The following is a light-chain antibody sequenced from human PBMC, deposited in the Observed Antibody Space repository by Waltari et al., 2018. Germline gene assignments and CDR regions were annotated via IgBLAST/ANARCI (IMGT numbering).Light chain of an antibody. CDR1: SSDVGGFNF. J-gene: IGLJ2*01. CDR2: AVF. CDR3: SSYTASPPHVV. Sequence: QSALTQPASVSGSPGQSISISCTGISSDVGGFNFVSCYQQHTGKAPKPMIYAVFNRPSGVSTRFSGSKSDNAASLAISGLQAEDDAVYYCSSYTASPPHVVFGGGTKVTVL. V-gene: IGLV2-14*03.